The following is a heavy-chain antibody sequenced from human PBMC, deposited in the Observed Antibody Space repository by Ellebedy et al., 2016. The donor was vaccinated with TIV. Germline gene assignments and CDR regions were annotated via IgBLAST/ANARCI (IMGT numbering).Heavy chain of an antibody. Sequence: GESLKISCKASGYRFTSYWIGWVSQMPGKGLEWIGIIYPGDSDTRYSPSFQGQVTISAAKSISTAYLQWSSLKASDTAIYYCAGLQMSNYFHYWGQGTLVTVSS. V-gene: IGHV5-51*01. J-gene: IGHJ4*02. CDR2: IYPGDSDT. CDR1: GYRFTSYW. CDR3: AGLQMSNYFHY. D-gene: IGHD6-6*01.